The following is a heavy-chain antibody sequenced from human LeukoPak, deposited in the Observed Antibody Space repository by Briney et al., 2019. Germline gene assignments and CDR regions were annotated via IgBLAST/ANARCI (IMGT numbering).Heavy chain of an antibody. CDR3: ARPVSGGSGWYYNY. V-gene: IGHV4-34*01. D-gene: IGHD6-19*01. Sequence: PGGSLRLSCAASGFTFSSYAMSWIRQPPGKGLEWIGEINHSGSTNYNPSLKSRVTISVDTSKNQFSLKLSSVTAADTAVYYCARPVSGGSGWYYNYWGQGTLVTVSS. CDR2: INHSGST. J-gene: IGHJ4*02. CDR1: GFTFSSYA.